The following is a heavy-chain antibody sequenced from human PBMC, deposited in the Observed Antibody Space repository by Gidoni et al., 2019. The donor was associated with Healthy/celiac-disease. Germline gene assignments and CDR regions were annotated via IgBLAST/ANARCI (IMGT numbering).Heavy chain of an antibody. V-gene: IGHV3-21*01. J-gene: IGHJ4*02. D-gene: IGHD3-22*01. Sequence: EVQLVESGEGLVKPGGSLRLSCAASGFTFSSYSMNWVRQAPGKGLEGFSSSSSSSSYRYYADSVKGRFTISRDNAKNSLYLQMNSLRAEDTAVYYCARDGDYYDSSGSFDYWGQGTLVTVSS. CDR1: GFTFSSYS. CDR3: ARDGDYYDSSGSFDY. CDR2: SSSSSSYR.